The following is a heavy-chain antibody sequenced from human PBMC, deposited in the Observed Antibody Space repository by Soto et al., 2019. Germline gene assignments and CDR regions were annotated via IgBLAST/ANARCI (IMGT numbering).Heavy chain of an antibody. Sequence: NPSETLSLTCVVSGGSISSGGYSWSWIRQPPGKGLEWIGYIYHSGNTYYNPSLKSRVTIAVDKSRNNFSLKLTSVTAADTAVYYCARCQYTTGYRFDNWGQGALVTVSS. CDR1: GGSISSGGYS. V-gene: IGHV4-30-2*01. D-gene: IGHD3-9*01. J-gene: IGHJ4*02. CDR3: ARCQYTTGYRFDN. CDR2: IYHSGNT.